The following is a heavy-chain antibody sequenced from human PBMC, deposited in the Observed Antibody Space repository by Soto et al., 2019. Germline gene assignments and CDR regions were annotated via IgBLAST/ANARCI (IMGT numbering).Heavy chain of an antibody. V-gene: IGHV3-23*04. CDR3: AKALGLYCGGDCFDAFDV. CDR2: VDGSGFTS. D-gene: IGHD2-21*02. J-gene: IGHJ3*01. CDR1: GFTFSSYA. Sequence: VHLEESGGGVVQPGTSLRLSCVASGFTFSSYAMTWVRQAPGRGLEWVSGVDGSGFTSYHADSVKGRFTISRDNSKNTLYLQMNSLRAEDTAVYYCAKALGLYCGGDCFDAFDVWGQGAMVSVSS.